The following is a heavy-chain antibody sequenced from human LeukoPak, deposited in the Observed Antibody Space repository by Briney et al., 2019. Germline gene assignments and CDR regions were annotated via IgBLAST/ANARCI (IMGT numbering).Heavy chain of an antibody. Sequence: SSETLSLTCTVSGGSISSSSYYWGWIRQPPGKGLEWIGSIYYSGSTYYNPSLKSRVTISVDTSKNQFSLKLSSVTAADTAVYYCARDTDNSSGYYYYYYMDVWGKGTTVTVSS. CDR3: ARDTDNSSGYYYYYYMDV. CDR1: GGSISSSSYY. V-gene: IGHV4-39*07. J-gene: IGHJ6*03. CDR2: IYYSGST. D-gene: IGHD3-22*01.